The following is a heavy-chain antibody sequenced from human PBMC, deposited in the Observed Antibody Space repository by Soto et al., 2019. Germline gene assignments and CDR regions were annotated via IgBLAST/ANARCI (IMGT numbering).Heavy chain of an antibody. Sequence: QVQLVESGGGVVQPGRSLRLSCAASGFTFSSYGMHWVRQAPGKGLEWVAVISYDGSNKYYADSVKGRFTISRDNSKNTLYLQMNSLRAEDTAVYYCAKDIVLMVYAIRSGYYYYYGMDVWGQGTTVTVSS. CDR1: GFTFSSYG. V-gene: IGHV3-30*18. D-gene: IGHD2-8*01. J-gene: IGHJ6*02. CDR3: AKDIVLMVYAIRSGYYYYYGMDV. CDR2: ISYDGSNK.